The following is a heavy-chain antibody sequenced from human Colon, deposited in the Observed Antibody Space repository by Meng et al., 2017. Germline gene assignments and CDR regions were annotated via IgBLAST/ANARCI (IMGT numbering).Heavy chain of an antibody. CDR2: TYYRSKYYN. V-gene: IGHV6-1*01. CDR1: GDSVSSNSAA. Sequence: QRQQSGPVLVKPPQTLSLPCAISGDSVSSNSAAWNWIRQSPSRGLEWLGRTYYRSKYYNDYALSVKSRITINPDTSKNQFSLQLNSVTPEDTAIYYCARDWGDVRGGFDFWGQGTLVTVSS. D-gene: IGHD3-10*02. CDR3: ARDWGDVRGGFDF. J-gene: IGHJ4*02.